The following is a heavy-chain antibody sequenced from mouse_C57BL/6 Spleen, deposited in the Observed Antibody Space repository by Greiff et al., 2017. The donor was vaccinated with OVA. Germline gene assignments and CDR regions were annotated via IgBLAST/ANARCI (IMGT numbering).Heavy chain of an antibody. Sequence: DVKLVESGGGLVKPGGSLKLSCAASGFTFSSYTMSWVRQTPEKRLEWVATISGGGGNTYYPDSVKGRFTISRDQAKNTLYLQMSSLRSEDTALYYCARHDDDGNWYFDVWGTGTTVTVSS. CDR3: ARHDDDGNWYFDV. CDR2: ISGGGGNT. D-gene: IGHD1-2*01. V-gene: IGHV5-9*01. J-gene: IGHJ1*03. CDR1: GFTFSSYT.